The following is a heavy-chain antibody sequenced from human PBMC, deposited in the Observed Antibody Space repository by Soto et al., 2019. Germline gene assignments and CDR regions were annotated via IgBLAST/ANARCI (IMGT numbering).Heavy chain of an antibody. CDR2: IIPIFGTA. CDR1: GGTFSSYA. D-gene: IGHD3-3*01. V-gene: IGHV1-69*13. Sequence: SVKVSCKASGGTFSSYAISWVRQAPGQGLEWMGGIIPIFGTANYAQKFQGRVTITADESTSTAYMELSSLRSEDTAVYYCARVLFGVVFNWFDPWGQGTLVTVSS. J-gene: IGHJ5*02. CDR3: ARVLFGVVFNWFDP.